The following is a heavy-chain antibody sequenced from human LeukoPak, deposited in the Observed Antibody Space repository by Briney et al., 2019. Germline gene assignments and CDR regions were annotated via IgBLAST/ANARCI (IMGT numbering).Heavy chain of an antibody. Sequence: PGGSLRLSCAASGFTFSSYWMHWVRQAPGKGLVWVSRINSDGSSTSYADSVKGRFTISRDNAKNTLYLQMNSLRAEDTAVYYCAREHQYSSGWSPGYWGQGTLVTVSS. CDR1: GFTFSSYW. V-gene: IGHV3-74*01. CDR3: AREHQYSSGWSPGY. CDR2: INSDGSST. D-gene: IGHD6-19*01. J-gene: IGHJ4*02.